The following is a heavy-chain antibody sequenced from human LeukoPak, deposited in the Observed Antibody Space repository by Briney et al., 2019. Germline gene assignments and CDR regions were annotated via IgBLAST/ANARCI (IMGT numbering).Heavy chain of an antibody. Sequence: ASVKVSCKASGYTFTSYDINWVRQATGQGLEWMGWMNPNSGNTGYAQKFRGRVTITRNTSISTAYMELSSLRSEDTAVYYCAREGCTNGVCYPYYYYYMDVWGKGTTVTVSS. CDR1: GYTFTSYD. V-gene: IGHV1-8*03. J-gene: IGHJ6*03. CDR3: AREGCTNGVCYPYYYYYMDV. CDR2: MNPNSGNT. D-gene: IGHD2-8*01.